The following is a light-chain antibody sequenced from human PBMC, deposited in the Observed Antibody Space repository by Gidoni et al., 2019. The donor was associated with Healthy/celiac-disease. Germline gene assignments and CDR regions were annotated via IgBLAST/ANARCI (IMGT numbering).Light chain of an antibody. J-gene: IGKJ5*01. Sequence: DIQLPPSPSSLSASVGDRVTITCRASQSISSYLNWYQQKPGKAPKLLIYAASSLQSGVQSRFSGSGSGTEFTLTISSLQPEDFATYYCQQSYSTPLTFXXXTRLEIK. V-gene: IGKV1-39*01. CDR3: QQSYSTPLT. CDR2: AAS. CDR1: QSISSY.